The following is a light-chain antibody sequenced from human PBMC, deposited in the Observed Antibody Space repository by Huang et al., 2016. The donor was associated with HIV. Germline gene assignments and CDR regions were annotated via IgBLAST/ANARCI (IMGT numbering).Light chain of an antibody. J-gene: IGKJ1*01. V-gene: IGKV3-20*01. CDR1: QSVSDSY. Sequence: EMVLTQSPGTLSLSPGERATLSCRARQSVSDSYLAWYQQKPGQAPRLLIDGASSRATGIPDRFSGSGSGTDFTLTINRLEPDDFAVYYCQHYGRSPCTFGQGTKVEIK. CDR2: GAS. CDR3: QHYGRSPCT.